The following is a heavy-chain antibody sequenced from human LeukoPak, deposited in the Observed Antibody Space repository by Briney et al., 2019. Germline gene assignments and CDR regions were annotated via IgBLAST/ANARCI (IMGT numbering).Heavy chain of an antibody. J-gene: IGHJ6*02. CDR2: IYHSEST. CDR3: ARGPSGYSSGRPYYYYGMDV. V-gene: IGHV4-4*02. CDR1: GGSISSSNW. Sequence: PSETLSLTCAVSGGSISSSNWWTWVRQPPGKGLEWIGEIYHSESTNYNPSLKSRVTISVDKSNNQFSLKLTSVTAADTAVYYCARGPSGYSSGRPYYYYGMDVWGQGTTVTVSS. D-gene: IGHD6-19*01.